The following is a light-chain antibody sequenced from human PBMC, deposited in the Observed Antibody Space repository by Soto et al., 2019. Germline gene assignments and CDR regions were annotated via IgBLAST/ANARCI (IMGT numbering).Light chain of an antibody. CDR2: GAS. Sequence: EIVLTQSPGTLSLSPGERATLSCRASQSVSSSYLAWHQQKPGQAPRLLIYGASSRATGIPDRFSGSGSGTDFTLTISRLEPEDFAVYYCQQYGNSGWTFGQGTKVEIK. CDR1: QSVSSSY. V-gene: IGKV3-20*01. J-gene: IGKJ1*01. CDR3: QQYGNSGWT.